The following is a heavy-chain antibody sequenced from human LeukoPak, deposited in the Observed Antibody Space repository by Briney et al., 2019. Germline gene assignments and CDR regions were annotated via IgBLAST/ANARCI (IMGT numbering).Heavy chain of an antibody. CDR3: ARDPHRYWSFDP. J-gene: IGHJ5*02. Sequence: GGSLRLSCAASGFTFSNYWMHWVRQAPVKGLVWVSRINREESSTTYADSGKGGFTISGDNAENTLYLHMNSLRAEDTAVPHCARDPHRYWSFDPWGQGTLVTVSS. CDR1: GFTFSNYW. V-gene: IGHV3-74*03. CDR2: INREESST. D-gene: IGHD2-8*02.